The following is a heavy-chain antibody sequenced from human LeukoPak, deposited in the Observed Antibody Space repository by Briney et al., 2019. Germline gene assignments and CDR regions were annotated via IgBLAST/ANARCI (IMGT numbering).Heavy chain of an antibody. Sequence: SETLSLTCAVYGGSFSGYYWSWIRQPPGKGLEWIGEINHSGSTNYNPSLKSRVTISVDTSKNQFSLKLSSVTAADTAVYYCASLIIGPYYYYMDVWGKGTTVTVSS. CDR3: ASLIIGPYYYYMDV. CDR1: GGSFSGYY. J-gene: IGHJ6*03. V-gene: IGHV4-34*01. CDR2: INHSGST. D-gene: IGHD2/OR15-2a*01.